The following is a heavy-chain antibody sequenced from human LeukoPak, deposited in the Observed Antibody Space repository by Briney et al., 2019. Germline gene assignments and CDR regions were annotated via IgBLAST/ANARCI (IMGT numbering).Heavy chain of an antibody. J-gene: IGHJ4*02. D-gene: IGHD6-19*01. CDR2: IYYSGST. CDR3: ARVGIAVAGSLNFDY. CDR1: GGSISSYY. V-gene: IGHV4-59*01. Sequence: SETLSLTCTVSGGSISSYYWSWIRQPPGKGLEWIGYIYYSGSTNYNPSLKSRVTISVDTSKNQFSLKLSSVTAADTAVYHCARVGIAVAGSLNFDYWGQGTLVTVSS.